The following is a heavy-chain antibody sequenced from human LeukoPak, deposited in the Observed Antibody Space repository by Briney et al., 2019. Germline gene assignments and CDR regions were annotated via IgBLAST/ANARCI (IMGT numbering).Heavy chain of an antibody. Sequence: ASVEVSCKASGYTFTGYYMHWVRQAPGQGLEWMGWINPNSGGTNYAQKFQGRVTMTRDTSISTAYMELSRLRSDDTAVYYCARDKILWFRELLGYWGQGTLVTVSS. CDR3: ARDKILWFRELLGY. V-gene: IGHV1-2*02. CDR2: INPNSGGT. J-gene: IGHJ4*02. CDR1: GYTFTGYY. D-gene: IGHD3-10*01.